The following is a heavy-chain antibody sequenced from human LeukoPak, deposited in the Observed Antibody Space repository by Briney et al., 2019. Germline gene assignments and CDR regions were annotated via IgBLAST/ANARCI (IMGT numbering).Heavy chain of an antibody. CDR3: AGVVSSSWSKNWFDP. CDR2: ISSSSSYI. J-gene: IGHJ5*02. CDR1: GFTFSSYA. D-gene: IGHD6-13*01. V-gene: IGHV3-21*01. Sequence: PGGSLRLSCAASGFTFSSYAMNWVRQAPGKGLEWVSSISSSSSYIYYADSVKGRFTISRDNAKNSLYLQMNSLRAEDTAVYYCAGVVSSSWSKNWFDPWGQGTLVTVSS.